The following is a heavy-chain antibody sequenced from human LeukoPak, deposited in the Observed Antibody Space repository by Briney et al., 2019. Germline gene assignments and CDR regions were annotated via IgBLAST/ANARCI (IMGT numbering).Heavy chain of an antibody. V-gene: IGHV3-21*01. J-gene: IGHJ4*02. Sequence: PGGSLRLSCEASGFTFTTYSMTWVRQAPGKGLEWVSIISSGSSAIFSADALKGRFTISRDSSKNILYLQMNNLRAEDTAVYYCARGPSGYHNTGGQGTLVTVSS. CDR2: ISSGSSAI. CDR3: ARGPSGYHNT. CDR1: GFTFTTYS. D-gene: IGHD5-12*01.